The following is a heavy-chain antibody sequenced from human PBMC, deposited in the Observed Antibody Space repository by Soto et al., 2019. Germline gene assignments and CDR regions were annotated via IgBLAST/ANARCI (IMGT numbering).Heavy chain of an antibody. CDR2: INSDGSST. Sequence: GGSLRLSCAASGFTFSSYWMHWVRQAPGKGLVWVSRINSDGSSTSYADSVKGRFTNSRDNAKNTLYLQLNSLRAEDTAVYYCARYNYGAKYFDYWGQGTLVTVSS. CDR1: GFTFSSYW. CDR3: ARYNYGAKYFDY. J-gene: IGHJ4*02. V-gene: IGHV3-74*01. D-gene: IGHD5-18*01.